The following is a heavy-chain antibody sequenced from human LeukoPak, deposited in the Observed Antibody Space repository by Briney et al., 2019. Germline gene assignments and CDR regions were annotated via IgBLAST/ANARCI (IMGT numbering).Heavy chain of an antibody. J-gene: IGHJ4*02. CDR3: ARSIAMIRGPPEY. V-gene: IGHV1-8*01. CDR1: GYTFINYD. Sequence: GASVKVSCKASGYTFINYDINWVRQATGQGLEWMGWMNPHTGNSGYKEKFQGRVTMTRDTSINTAYMELSGLESEDSAIYYCARSIAMIRGPPEYWGQGTQVTVSS. D-gene: IGHD3-10*01. CDR2: MNPHTGNS.